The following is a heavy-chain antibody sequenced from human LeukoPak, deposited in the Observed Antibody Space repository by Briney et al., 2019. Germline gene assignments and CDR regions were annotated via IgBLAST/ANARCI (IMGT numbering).Heavy chain of an antibody. V-gene: IGHV3-53*01. Sequence: PGGSLRLSCAASGFTVSSNYMSWVRQAPGKGLEWVSVIYSGGSTYYADSVKGRFTISRDNSKNTLYLQMNSLRAEDTAVYYCARDLTSPETHCYDSSGYDYWGQGTLVTVSS. CDR3: ARDLTSPETHCYDSSGYDY. CDR2: IYSGGST. J-gene: IGHJ4*02. CDR1: GFTVSSNY. D-gene: IGHD3-22*01.